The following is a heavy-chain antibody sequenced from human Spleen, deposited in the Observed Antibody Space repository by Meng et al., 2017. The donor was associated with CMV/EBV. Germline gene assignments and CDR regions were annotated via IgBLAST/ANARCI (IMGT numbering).Heavy chain of an antibody. V-gene: IGHV6-1*01. J-gene: IGHJ4*02. CDR1: GDSVSNSGAT. CDR2: TYYRSKWYN. D-gene: IGHD1-1*01. CDR3: ARTTASFDY. Sequence: GAISGDSVSNSGATWNWIRQSPSRGLEWLGRTYYRSKWYNDYAVSVKSRITINPDTSKNQFSLQLNSVTPEDSAMYYCARTTASFDYWGQGTLVTVSS.